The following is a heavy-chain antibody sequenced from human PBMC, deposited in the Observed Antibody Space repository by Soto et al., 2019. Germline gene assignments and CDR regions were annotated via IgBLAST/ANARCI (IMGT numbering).Heavy chain of an antibody. D-gene: IGHD3-10*01. Sequence: PGGSLRLSCAASGFTFSSYAMHWVRQAPGKGLEWVAVISYDGSNKYYADSVKGRFTISRDNSKNTLYLQMNSLRAEDTAVYYCARESDYYGSGNLDYWGQGTLVTVSS. J-gene: IGHJ4*02. CDR3: ARESDYYGSGNLDY. V-gene: IGHV3-30-3*01. CDR2: ISYDGSNK. CDR1: GFTFSSYA.